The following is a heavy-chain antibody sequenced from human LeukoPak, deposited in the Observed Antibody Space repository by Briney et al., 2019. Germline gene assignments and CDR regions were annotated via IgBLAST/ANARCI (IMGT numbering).Heavy chain of an antibody. CDR1: GFTFSGSA. V-gene: IGHV3-73*01. J-gene: IGHJ4*02. D-gene: IGHD5-12*01. CDR2: IRSKANSYAT. CDR3: TRAPTPYGGYDYFDY. Sequence: PGGSLRLSRAASGFTFSGSAMHWVRQASGKGLEWVGRIRSKANSYATAYAASVKGRFTISRDDSKNTAYLQMNSLKTEDTAVYYCTRAPTPYGGYDYFDYWGQGTLVTVSS.